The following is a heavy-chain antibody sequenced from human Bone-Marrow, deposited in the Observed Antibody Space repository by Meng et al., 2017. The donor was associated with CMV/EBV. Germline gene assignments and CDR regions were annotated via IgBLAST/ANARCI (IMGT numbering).Heavy chain of an antibody. CDR3: AKDRWFGETVNWFDP. CDR1: GSTFSSYA. J-gene: IGHJ5*02. V-gene: IGHV3-23*01. Sequence: GESLKISCAASGSTFSSYAMSWVRQAPGKGLEWVSAISGSGGSTYYADSVKGRFTISRDNSKNTLYLQMNSLRAEDTAVYYCAKDRWFGETVNWFDPWGQGTLVTVSS. CDR2: ISGSGGST. D-gene: IGHD3-10*01.